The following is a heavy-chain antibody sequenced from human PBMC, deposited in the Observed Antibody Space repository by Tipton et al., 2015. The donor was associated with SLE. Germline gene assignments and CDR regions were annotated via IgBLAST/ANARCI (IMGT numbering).Heavy chain of an antibody. J-gene: IGHJ4*02. V-gene: IGHV4-39*07. D-gene: IGHD7-27*01. CDR3: ARGGFTWGTFDS. CDR1: GDSITNYSPF. CDR2: VNYVGNT. Sequence: LRLSCTISGDSITNYSPFWGWLRQPPGKGLEWIGSVNYVGNTFYSPSLKSRLTMSLDTSKRQFSLKLNSMTAADTAVYFCARGGFTWGTFDSWGQGLLVTVSS.